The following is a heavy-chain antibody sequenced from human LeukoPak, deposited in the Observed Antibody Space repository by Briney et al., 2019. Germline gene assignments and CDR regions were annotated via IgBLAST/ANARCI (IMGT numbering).Heavy chain of an antibody. D-gene: IGHD3-10*01. Sequence: AGGSLRLSCAASGFTFSSYWMSWVRQASGKGLEWVSFDRYDGSIQQYADSVKGRFTVSRDNSKNTFYLQMNSLKFEDTAVYYCAKPKVAFGMMSIGGHDYWGPGTLVTVS. CDR1: GFTFSSYW. V-gene: IGHV3-30*02. J-gene: IGHJ4*02. CDR2: DRYDGSIQ. CDR3: AKPKVAFGMMSIGGHDY.